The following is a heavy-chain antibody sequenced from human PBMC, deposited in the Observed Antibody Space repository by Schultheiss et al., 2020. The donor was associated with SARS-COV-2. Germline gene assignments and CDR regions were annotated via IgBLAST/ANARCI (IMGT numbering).Heavy chain of an antibody. Sequence: SETLSLTCTVSGGSISSGSYYWSWIRQPAGKGLEWIGRIYTSGSTNYNPFLKSRVTISVDTSKNQFSLKLSSVTAADTAVYYCARGEMEWLVFDYWGQGTLVTVSS. CDR1: GGSISSGSYY. CDR3: ARGEMEWLVFDY. V-gene: IGHV4-61*02. D-gene: IGHD3-3*01. CDR2: IYTSGST. J-gene: IGHJ4*02.